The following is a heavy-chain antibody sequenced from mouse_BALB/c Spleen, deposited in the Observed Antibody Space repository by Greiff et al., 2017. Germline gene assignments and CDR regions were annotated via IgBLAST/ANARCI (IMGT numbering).Heavy chain of an antibody. CDR1: GFTFSSFG. Sequence: EVQRVESGGGLVQPGGSRKLSCAASGFTFSSFGMHWVRQAPEKGLEWVAYISSGSSTIYYADTVKGRFTISRDNPKNTLFLQMTSLRSEDTAMYYCARSRGSTMITTGAMDYWGQGTSVTVSS. V-gene: IGHV5-17*02. CDR2: ISSGSSTI. CDR3: ARSRGSTMITTGAMDY. D-gene: IGHD2-4*01. J-gene: IGHJ4*01.